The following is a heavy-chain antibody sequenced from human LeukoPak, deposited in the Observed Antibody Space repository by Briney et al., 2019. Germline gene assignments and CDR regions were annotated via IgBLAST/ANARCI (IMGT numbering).Heavy chain of an antibody. CDR2: ISGSGGST. CDR3: AKDQNVWGSYRPPLDY. J-gene: IGHJ4*02. V-gene: IGHV3-23*01. D-gene: IGHD3-16*02. Sequence: GGSLRLSCAASGFPFSSYAMSWVRQAPGKGLEWVSAISGSGGSTYYADSVKGRFTISRDNSKNTLYLQMNSLRAEDTAVYYCAKDQNVWGSYRPPLDYWGQGTLVTVSS. CDR1: GFPFSSYA.